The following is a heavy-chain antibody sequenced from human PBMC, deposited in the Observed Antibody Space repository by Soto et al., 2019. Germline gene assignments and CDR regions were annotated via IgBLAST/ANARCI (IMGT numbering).Heavy chain of an antibody. CDR3: ARASGYSYGYNFDY. CDR1: GYTFTGYY. V-gene: IGHV1-2*04. Sequence: AASVKVSCKASGYTFTGYYMHWVRQAPGQGPEWMGWINPNSGGTNYAQKFQGWVTMTRDTSISTAYMELSRLRSGDTAVYYCARASGYSYGYNFDYWGHGTLVTVSS. CDR2: INPNSGGT. D-gene: IGHD5-18*01. J-gene: IGHJ4*01.